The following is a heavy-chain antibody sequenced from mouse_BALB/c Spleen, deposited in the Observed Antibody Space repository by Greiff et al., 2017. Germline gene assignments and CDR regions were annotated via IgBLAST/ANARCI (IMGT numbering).Heavy chain of an antibody. CDR2: IDPANGNT. V-gene: IGHV14-3*02. CDR3: ASTDYYAMDY. CDR1: GFNIKDTY. Sequence: EVKLMESGAELVKPGASVKLSCTASGFNIKDTYMHWVKQRPEQGLEWIGRIDPANGNTKYDPKFQGKATITADTSSNTAYLQLSSLTSEDTAVYYCASTDYYAMDYWGQGTSVTVSS. D-gene: IGHD2-1*01. J-gene: IGHJ4*01.